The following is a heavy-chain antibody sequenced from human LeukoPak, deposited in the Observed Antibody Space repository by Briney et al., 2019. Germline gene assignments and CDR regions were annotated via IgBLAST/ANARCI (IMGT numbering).Heavy chain of an antibody. V-gene: IGHV1-2*02. Sequence: ASVKVSCKASGYTFTGYYMHWVRQAPGQGLEWMGWINPNSGGTNYAQRFQGRVTMTRDTSISTAYMELSRLRSDDTAVYYCARDAIAARRGAFDIWGPGTMVTVSS. D-gene: IGHD6-13*01. CDR3: ARDAIAARRGAFDI. CDR2: INPNSGGT. CDR1: GYTFTGYY. J-gene: IGHJ3*02.